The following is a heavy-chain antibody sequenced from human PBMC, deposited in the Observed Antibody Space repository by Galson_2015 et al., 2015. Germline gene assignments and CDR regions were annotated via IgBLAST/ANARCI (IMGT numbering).Heavy chain of an antibody. V-gene: IGHV7-4-1*02. CDR1: GYILNGYS. J-gene: IGHJ4*02. CDR3: ARPSSSGWYTDY. Sequence: SVKVSCKASGYILNGYSLNWVRQAPGQGLEWMGWINGNNGNPTYAQGFTGRFAFSLDTSVSTAYLQITSLKPEDTAVYSCARPSSSGWYTDYWGQGTLVTVSS. CDR2: INGNNGNP. D-gene: IGHD6-19*01.